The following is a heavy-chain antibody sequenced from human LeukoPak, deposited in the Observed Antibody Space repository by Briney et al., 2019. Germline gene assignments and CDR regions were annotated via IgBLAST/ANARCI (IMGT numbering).Heavy chain of an antibody. Sequence: GGSLRLSCAASEFTLSNYCISWVRQAPGKGLGWVAHIKQDDSQKYYVDSVKGRFTISRDNAKNSLYLQMNSLRAEDTAVYYCAGWRSLQSEFDLWGQGTLVTVSS. D-gene: IGHD3-3*01. CDR2: IKQDDSQK. V-gene: IGHV3-7*01. CDR3: AGWRSLQSEFDL. J-gene: IGHJ4*02. CDR1: EFTLSNYC.